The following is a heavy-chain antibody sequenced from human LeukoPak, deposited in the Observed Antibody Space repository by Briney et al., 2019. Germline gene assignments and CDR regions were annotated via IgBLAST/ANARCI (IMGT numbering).Heavy chain of an antibody. Sequence: SETLSLTCTVSGGSICSSSYYWGWIRQPPGKGLEWIGSIYYSGSTYYNPSLKSRVTISVDTSKNQFSLKLSSVTAADTAVYYCARHRGGSETPGDRFDPWGQGTLVTVSS. CDR1: GGSICSSSYY. V-gene: IGHV4-39*01. D-gene: IGHD3-10*01. CDR3: ARHRGGSETPGDRFDP. J-gene: IGHJ5*02. CDR2: IYYSGST.